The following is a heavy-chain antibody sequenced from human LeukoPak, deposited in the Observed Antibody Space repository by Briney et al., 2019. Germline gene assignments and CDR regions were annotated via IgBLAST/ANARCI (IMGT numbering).Heavy chain of an antibody. D-gene: IGHD3-3*01. Sequence: PSETLSLTCTVSGYSISSGYYWGWIRQPPGKGLEWIGSIYHSGSTYYNPSLKSRVTISVDTSKNQFSLKLSSLTAADTAVYYCARVGSITISGVVPVSGAEYFQHWGQGTLVTVSS. V-gene: IGHV4-38-2*02. J-gene: IGHJ1*01. CDR1: GYSISSGYY. CDR2: IYHSGST. CDR3: ARVGSITISGVVPVSGAEYFQH.